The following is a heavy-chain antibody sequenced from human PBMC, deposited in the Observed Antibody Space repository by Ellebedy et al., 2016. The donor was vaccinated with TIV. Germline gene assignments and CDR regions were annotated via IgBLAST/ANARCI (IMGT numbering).Heavy chain of an antibody. V-gene: IGHV3-23*01. D-gene: IGHD5-18*01. Sequence: GESLKISCAASGFTFSSHAMSWVRQAPGRGLEWVSGISGSGSRTYYADSVKGRFTISRDNSKNTLFLQMNSLRAEDSALYYCASHVDTSMSYWGQGTLVTVSS. CDR1: GFTFSSHA. CDR3: ASHVDTSMSY. J-gene: IGHJ4*02. CDR2: ISGSGSRT.